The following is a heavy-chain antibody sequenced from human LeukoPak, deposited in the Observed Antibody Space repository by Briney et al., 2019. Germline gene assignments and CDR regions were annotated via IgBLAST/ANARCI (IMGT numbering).Heavy chain of an antibody. Sequence: SETRSLTCTVSGGSISSSSYYWGWIRQPPGKGLEWIGSIYYSGSTYYNPPLKSRVTISVDTSKNQFSLKLSSVTAADTAVYYCARVDGDYVSVDYWGQGTLVTVSS. V-gene: IGHV4-39*07. D-gene: IGHD4-17*01. CDR1: GGSISSSSYY. J-gene: IGHJ4*02. CDR2: IYYSGST. CDR3: ARVDGDYVSVDY.